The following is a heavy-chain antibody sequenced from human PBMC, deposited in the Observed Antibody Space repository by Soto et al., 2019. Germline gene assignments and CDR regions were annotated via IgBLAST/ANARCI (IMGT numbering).Heavy chain of an antibody. Sequence: SETLSLTCTVSGDXVIRATYYGGGIRQPPGKGLEWIGYIYYDGGTTYNSSLKSRVTISTDTSRSQLSLQLTSATPADTAVYYCARVLPGIAAAYDAFDVWGQGTMVTVSS. CDR3: ARVLPGIAAAYDAFDV. CDR2: IYYDGGT. D-gene: IGHD6-13*01. CDR1: GDXVIRATYY. V-gene: IGHV4-61*01. J-gene: IGHJ3*01.